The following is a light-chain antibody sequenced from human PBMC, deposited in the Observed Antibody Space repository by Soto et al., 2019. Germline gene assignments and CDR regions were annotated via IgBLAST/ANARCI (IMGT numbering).Light chain of an antibody. CDR3: SSYTTSSTRV. J-gene: IGLJ3*02. V-gene: IGLV2-14*03. CDR2: DVS. CDR1: SSDVGLYKY. Sequence: QSALTQPASVSGSPGQSITISCTGTSSDVGLYKYVSWYQQHPGKAPKVMLYDVSNRPSGVSNRFSGSKSGNTASLTISGLQAEDEADYYCSSYTTSSTRVFGGGTKLTVL.